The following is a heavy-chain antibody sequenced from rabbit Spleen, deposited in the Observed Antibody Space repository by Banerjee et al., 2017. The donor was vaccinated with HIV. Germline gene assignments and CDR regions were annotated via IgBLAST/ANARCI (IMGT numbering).Heavy chain of an antibody. CDR1: GFSFSSIYW. D-gene: IGHD1-1*01. V-gene: IGHV1S40*01. CDR2: IDPIFGTT. CDR3: ARDTATSFSSYGMDL. Sequence: QSLEESGGDLVKPGASLTLTCTASGFSFSSIYWICWVRQAPGKGLEWIGYIDPIFGTTYYASWVNGRFTISSHNAQNTLYLQLNSLTAADTATYFCARDTATSFSSYGMDLWGPGTLVTVS. J-gene: IGHJ6*01.